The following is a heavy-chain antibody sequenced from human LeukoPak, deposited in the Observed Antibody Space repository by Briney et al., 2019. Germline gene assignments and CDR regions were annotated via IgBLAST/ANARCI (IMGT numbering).Heavy chain of an antibody. V-gene: IGHV1-2*02. CDR1: GYTFTSYY. D-gene: IGHD3-10*01. CDR2: INPNSGGT. J-gene: IGHJ4*02. CDR3: AREKGGLLWFGESSSLDY. Sequence: ASVKVSCKASGYTFTSYYMHWVRQAPGQGLEWMGWINPNSGGTNYAQKFQGRVTMTRDTSISTAYMELSRLRSDDTAVYYCAREKGGLLWFGESSSLDYWGQGTLVTVSS.